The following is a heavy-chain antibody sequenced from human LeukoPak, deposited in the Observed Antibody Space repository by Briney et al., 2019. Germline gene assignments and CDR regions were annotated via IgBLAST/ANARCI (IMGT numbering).Heavy chain of an antibody. Sequence: ASVTVSCKASGYTFTSYYMHWVRQAPGQGLEWMGIIKPSGGRTTYSQKFQGRVTMTMDTSTSTVHMELNSLRSEDTAVYYCARAYGSGRESDYWGQGTLVTVSS. V-gene: IGHV1-46*01. CDR1: GYTFTSYY. CDR2: IKPSGGRT. CDR3: ARAYGSGRESDY. D-gene: IGHD3-10*01. J-gene: IGHJ4*02.